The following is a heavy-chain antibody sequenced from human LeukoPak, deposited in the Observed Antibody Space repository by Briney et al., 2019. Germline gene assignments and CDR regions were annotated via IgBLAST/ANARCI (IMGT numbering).Heavy chain of an antibody. D-gene: IGHD2-15*01. J-gene: IGHJ4*02. CDR3: ARRYCSGGTCYSFDY. V-gene: IGHV3-53*01. CDR1: GFTGSSNC. Sequence: PGGSLRLSCAASGFTGSSNCMRWVRQAPGEGLEWGSVICSGGNTYYADPVKGRFTISRDDSKNTLYLQMNSLRAEDTAVYYCARRYCSGGTCYSFDYWGQGTLVTVSS. CDR2: ICSGGNT.